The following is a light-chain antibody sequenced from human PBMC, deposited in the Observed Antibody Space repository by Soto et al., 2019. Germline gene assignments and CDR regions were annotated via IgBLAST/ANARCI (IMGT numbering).Light chain of an antibody. CDR1: SSKIGAGYD. CDR3: QSYDRSLSRYV. J-gene: IGLJ1*01. CDR2: NNN. Sequence: QSVLTQPPSVSGAPGQRVTISCTGSSSKIGAGYDVHWYQQLPGTAPKLLIYNNNNRPSGVPDRFSGSKSGTSASLAITGLQAEDEADYYCQSYDRSLSRYVFGTGTKVTVL. V-gene: IGLV1-40*01.